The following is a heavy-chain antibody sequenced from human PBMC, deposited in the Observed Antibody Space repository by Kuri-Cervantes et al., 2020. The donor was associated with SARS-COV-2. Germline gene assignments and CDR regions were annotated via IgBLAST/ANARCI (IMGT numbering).Heavy chain of an antibody. CDR2: ISYDGSDK. J-gene: IGHJ6*02. CDR1: GFIFSDYA. V-gene: IGHV3-30*04. Sequence: GGSLRLSCEASGFIFSDYAMDWVRQAPGKGLEWVTLISYDGSDKYYADSVKGRFTISRDNSKSTLFLQMNSLRAEDTAEYYCARGAAAADYFFYGMDVWGRGTTVTVSS. CDR3: ARGAAAADYFFYGMDV. D-gene: IGHD6-13*01.